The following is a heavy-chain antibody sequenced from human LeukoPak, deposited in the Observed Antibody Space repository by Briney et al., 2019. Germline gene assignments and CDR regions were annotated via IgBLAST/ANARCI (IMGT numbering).Heavy chain of an antibody. D-gene: IGHD3-10*02. CDR3: AKYVRGGYDWHYFDS. CDR2: ISGSGGST. V-gene: IGHV3-23*01. CDR1: GFTFSSYD. J-gene: IGHJ4*02. Sequence: GGSLRLSCAASGFTFSSYDMSWVRQPPGKGLEWVSYISGSGGSTYYAAPEKRRSTISSDYSKNTLYLQMNRLRADATAVDYCAKYVRGGYDWHYFDSCGEGTLVTVSP.